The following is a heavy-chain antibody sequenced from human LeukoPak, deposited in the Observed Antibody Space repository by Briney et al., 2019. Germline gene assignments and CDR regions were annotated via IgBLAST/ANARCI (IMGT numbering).Heavy chain of an antibody. CDR2: INPNSGGT. CDR3: AREGLGELTLDC. J-gene: IGHJ4*02. CDR1: GYTFTGYY. V-gene: IGHV1-2*02. D-gene: IGHD3-16*01. Sequence: ASVKVSCKASGYTFTGYYMHWVPQAPGQGLEWMGWINPNSGGTNYAQKFQGRVTVTRDTSISTAYMELRSLRSDDTAVYYCAREGLGELTLDCWGQGTLVTVSS.